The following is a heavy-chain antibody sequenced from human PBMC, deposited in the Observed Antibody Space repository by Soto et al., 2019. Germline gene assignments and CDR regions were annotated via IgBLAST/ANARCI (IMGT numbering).Heavy chain of an antibody. CDR3: AREPYSSSSPFDY. Sequence: ETLSLTCAVYGGSFSGYYWSWIRQPPGKGLEWIGEINHSGSTNYNPSLKSRVTISVDTSKNQFSLKLSSVTAADTAVYYCAREPYSSSSPFDYWGQGTLVTVSS. J-gene: IGHJ4*02. D-gene: IGHD6-6*01. V-gene: IGHV4-34*01. CDR2: INHSGST. CDR1: GGSFSGYY.